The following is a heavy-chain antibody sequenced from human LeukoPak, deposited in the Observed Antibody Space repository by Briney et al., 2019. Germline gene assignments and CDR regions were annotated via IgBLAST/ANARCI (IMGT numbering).Heavy chain of an antibody. J-gene: IGHJ3*02. Sequence: SETLSLTCAVSGGSLSGYYWTWIRQPPGKGLEWIGEINHSGSTNYNPSLKSRVTISVDTSKNQFSLKLSSVTAADTAVYYCARQAIYYDILTGYSTDAFDIWGQGTMVTVSS. D-gene: IGHD3-9*01. V-gene: IGHV4-34*01. CDR2: INHSGST. CDR1: GGSLSGYY. CDR3: ARQAIYYDILTGYSTDAFDI.